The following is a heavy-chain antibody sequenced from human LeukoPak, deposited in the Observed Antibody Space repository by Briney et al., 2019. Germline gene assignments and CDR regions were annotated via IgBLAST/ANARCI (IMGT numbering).Heavy chain of an antibody. CDR2: INPSGGST. V-gene: IGHV1-46*01. CDR3: ARDWSSYGDLYY. CDR1: GYTFTSYG. J-gene: IGHJ4*02. Sequence: ASVKVSCKASGYTFTSYGISWERQAPGQGLEWMGIINPSGGSTSYAQKFQGRVTMTRDTSTSTVYMELSSLRSEDPAVYYCARDWSSYGDLYYWGQGTLVTVSS. D-gene: IGHD4-17*01.